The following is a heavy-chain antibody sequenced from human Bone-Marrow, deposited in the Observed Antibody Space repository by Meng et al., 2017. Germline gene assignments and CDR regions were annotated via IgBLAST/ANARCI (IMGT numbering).Heavy chain of an antibody. V-gene: IGHV4-39*07. J-gene: IGHJ4*02. CDR2: IYYSGST. D-gene: IGHD3-10*01. CDR1: GGSISSSSYY. CDR3: ARGGQTYYYGSGSYYDY. Sequence: QLQLQESGPGLVKPSETLSLTCTVSGGSISSSSYYWGWIRQPPGKGLEWIGSIYYSGSTYYNPSLKSRVTISVDTSKNQFSLKLSSVTAADTAVYYCARGGQTYYYGSGSYYDYWGQGTLVTVSS.